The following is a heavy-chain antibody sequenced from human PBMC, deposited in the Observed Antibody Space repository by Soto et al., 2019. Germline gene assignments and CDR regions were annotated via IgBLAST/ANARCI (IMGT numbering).Heavy chain of an antibody. CDR3: AKDQGRYFDWLSAAYYYYYGMDV. CDR2: ISYDGSNK. V-gene: IGHV3-30*18. D-gene: IGHD3-9*01. CDR1: GFTFSSYG. J-gene: IGHJ6*02. Sequence: QVQLVESGGGVVQPGRSLRLSCAASGFTFSSYGMHWVRQAPGKGLEWVAVISYDGSNKYYADSVKGRFTISRDNSKNTLYLQMNSLRAEDTAVYYCAKDQGRYFDWLSAAYYYYYGMDVWGQGTTVTVSS.